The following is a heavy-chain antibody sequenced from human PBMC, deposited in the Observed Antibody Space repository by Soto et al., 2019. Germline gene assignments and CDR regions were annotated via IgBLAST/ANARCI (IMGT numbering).Heavy chain of an antibody. CDR1: GGSFSGYY. J-gene: IGHJ6*02. CDR2: INHSGST. CDR3: ARSNSRRGIAVTYYYYYYGMDV. Sequence: SETLSLTCAVYGGSFSGYYWSWIRQPPGKGLEWIGEINHSGSTNYNPSLKSRVTISVDTSKNQFSLKLSSVTAADTAVYYCARSNSRRGIAVTYYYYYYGMDVWGQGTTVTVSS. D-gene: IGHD6-19*01. V-gene: IGHV4-34*01.